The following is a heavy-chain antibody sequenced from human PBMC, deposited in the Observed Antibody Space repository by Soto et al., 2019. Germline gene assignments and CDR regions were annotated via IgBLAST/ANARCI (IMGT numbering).Heavy chain of an antibody. CDR2: IRTDGSEE. V-gene: IGHV3-7*03. CDR1: EFTFSTYC. J-gene: IGHJ6*02. CDR3: AREKVRVVAATITHYYGMDV. Sequence: GGSLRLSCVASEFTFSTYCMSWVRQAPGKGLEWVANIRTDGSEEYYLDSVKGRFTISRDNINNSLYLQMNSLRAEDTAVYYCAREKVRVVAATITHYYGMDVWGQGTTVTVSS. D-gene: IGHD2-2*01.